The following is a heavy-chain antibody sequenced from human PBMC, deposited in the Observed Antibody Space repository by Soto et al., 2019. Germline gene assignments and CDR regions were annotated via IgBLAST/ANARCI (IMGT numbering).Heavy chain of an antibody. CDR1: GYTLTELS. V-gene: IGHV1-24*01. J-gene: IGHJ6*02. CDR3: ATVAAVAGNADPYYYYGMDV. CDR2: FDPEDGET. Sequence: ASVKVSCKVSGYTLTELSMHWGRQAPGKGLEWMGGFDPEDGETIYAQKFQGRVTMTEDTSTDTAYMELSSLRSEDTAVYYCATVAAVAGNADPYYYYGMDVWGQGTTVTVSS. D-gene: IGHD6-19*01.